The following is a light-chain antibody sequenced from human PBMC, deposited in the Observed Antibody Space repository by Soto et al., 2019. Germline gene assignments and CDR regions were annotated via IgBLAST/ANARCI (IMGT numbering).Light chain of an antibody. Sequence: EIVLTQFPGTFSLSPGERATLACRASQSVGRNYLAWYQQRHGQPPNLLLFGASHRAPYIPDRFSGSGSGRDFTLIIGRLEREDFAVYYCQEYGSSVQTFGQGTKVEIK. CDR3: QEYGSSVQT. J-gene: IGKJ1*01. CDR1: QSVGRNY. V-gene: IGKV3-20*01. CDR2: GAS.